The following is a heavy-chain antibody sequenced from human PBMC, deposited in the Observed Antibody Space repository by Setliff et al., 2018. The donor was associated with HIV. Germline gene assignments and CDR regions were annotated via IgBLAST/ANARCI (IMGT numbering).Heavy chain of an antibody. V-gene: IGHV4-61*08. CDR3: ARGTYYYDSSGYFNYYYGMDV. CDR1: GGSISSSAYY. J-gene: IGHJ6*01. Sequence: PSETLSLTCTVSGGSISSSAYYWGWIRQPPGKGLEWIGYIYYSGSTNYNPSLKSRVTISVDTSKNQFSLKLSSVTAADTAVYYCARGTYYYDSSGYFNYYYGMDVWG. CDR2: IYYSGST. D-gene: IGHD3-22*01.